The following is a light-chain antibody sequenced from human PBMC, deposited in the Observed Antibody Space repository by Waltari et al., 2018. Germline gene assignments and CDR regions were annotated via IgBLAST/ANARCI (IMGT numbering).Light chain of an antibody. CDR2: AAS. CDR3: QNHERLPAT. J-gene: IGKJ1*01. V-gene: IGKV3-20*01. Sequence: ELVLTQSPGTLSLSPGERAPLSCRASQTIGRYLVWYQQKPGQPPRLLIYAASTRATGIPDRFIGSGSGTDFSLTIARLEPEDFAVYFCQNHERLPATFGQGTKVEI. CDR1: QTIGRY.